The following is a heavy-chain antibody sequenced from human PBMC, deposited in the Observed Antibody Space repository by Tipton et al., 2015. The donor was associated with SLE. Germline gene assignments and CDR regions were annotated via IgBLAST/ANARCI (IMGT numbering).Heavy chain of an antibody. J-gene: IGHJ3*02. Sequence: TLSLTCTVSGGPISSYYWNWIRQPPGKGLEWIGYIYYSGSTIYNPSLKSRVIISVDTSKNQFSLKLSSVTAADTAVYYCARRDSRLSGSVTFRAFDSWGQGTMVTVSS. CDR3: ARRDSRLSGSVTFRAFDS. D-gene: IGHD1-26*01. CDR1: GGPISSYY. V-gene: IGHV4-59*12. CDR2: IYYSGST.